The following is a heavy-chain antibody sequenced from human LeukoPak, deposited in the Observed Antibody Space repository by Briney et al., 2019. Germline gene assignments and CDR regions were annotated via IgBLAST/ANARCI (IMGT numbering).Heavy chain of an antibody. V-gene: IGHV4-39*07. CDR3: ARGADGESGSYYYYYYMDV. CDR1: GGSISSSSYY. CDR2: IYYSGST. Sequence: SETLSLTCTVSGGSISSSSYYWGWIRQPPGKGLEWIGSIYYSGSTYYNPSLKGRVTISVDTSKNQFSLKLSSVTAADTAVYYCARGADGESGSYYYYYYMDVWGKGTTVTVSS. D-gene: IGHD1-26*01. J-gene: IGHJ6*03.